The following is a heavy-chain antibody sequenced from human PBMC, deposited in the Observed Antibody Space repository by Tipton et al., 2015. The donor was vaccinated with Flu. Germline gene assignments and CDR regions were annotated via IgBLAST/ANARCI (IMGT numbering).Heavy chain of an antibody. Sequence: LRLSCTVSGGSISSGSYYWSWIRQPAGKGLEWIGRIYTSGSTDYNPSLKRRVTISVDTSKNQFSLKLSSVTAADTAVYFCARAESSVWAGYYYGLDVWGQGTTVTVSS. J-gene: IGHJ6*02. D-gene: IGHD6-19*01. V-gene: IGHV4-61*02. CDR2: IYTSGST. CDR1: GGSISSGSYY. CDR3: ARAESSVWAGYYYGLDV.